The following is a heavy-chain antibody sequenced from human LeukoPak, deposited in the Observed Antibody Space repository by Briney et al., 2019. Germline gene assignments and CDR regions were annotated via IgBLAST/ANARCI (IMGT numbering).Heavy chain of an antibody. Sequence: GGSLRLSCVASGFPRISNYMSWVRQAPVKRLEWVSLIYSGGAIRYADSVKGRFTISRDNSKNTLYLQMNSLRAEDTAVYYCARDTSASIIAAAGLDYWGQGTLVTVSS. CDR3: ARDTSASIIAAAGLDY. J-gene: IGHJ4*02. V-gene: IGHV3-53*05. CDR1: GFPRISNY. CDR2: IYSGGAI. D-gene: IGHD6-13*01.